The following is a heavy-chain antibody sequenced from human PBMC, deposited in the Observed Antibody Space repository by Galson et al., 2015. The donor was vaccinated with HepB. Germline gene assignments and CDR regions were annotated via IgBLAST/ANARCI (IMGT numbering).Heavy chain of an antibody. V-gene: IGHV3-11*06. CDR2: ISGGATYT. J-gene: IGHJ4*02. D-gene: IGHD4-17*01. CDR1: RFTFSDYY. CDR3: ARVAHSDYGDHAHFDY. Sequence: SLRLSCAASRFTFSDYYMTWIRQAPGEGLEWLSYISGGATYTNYADSVKGRFTISRDNAKNSLYLHMRSLRDDDTAVYYCARVAHSDYGDHAHFDYWGQGTLVTVSS.